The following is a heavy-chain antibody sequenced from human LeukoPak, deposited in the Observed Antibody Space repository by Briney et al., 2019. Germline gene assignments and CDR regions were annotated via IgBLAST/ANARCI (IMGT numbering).Heavy chain of an antibody. CDR3: ARESNWNDVARPNWFDP. V-gene: IGHV4-59*12. D-gene: IGHD1-1*01. CDR1: GGSISSYY. Sequence: PSETLSLTCTVSGGSISSYYWSWIRQPPGKGLEWIGSIYYSGSTYYNPSLKSRVTISVDTSKNQFSLKLSSVTAADTAVYYCARESNWNDVARPNWFDPWGQGTLVTVSS. J-gene: IGHJ5*02. CDR2: IYYSGST.